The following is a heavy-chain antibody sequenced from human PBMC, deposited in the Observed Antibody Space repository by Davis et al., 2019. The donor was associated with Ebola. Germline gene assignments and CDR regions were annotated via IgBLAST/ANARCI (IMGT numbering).Heavy chain of an antibody. V-gene: IGHV4-30-2*01. J-gene: IGHJ6*02. D-gene: IGHD2-2*01. CDR1: GGSISSGGYS. CDR3: ARLRRTAIVVVPAASGWYGMDV. CDR2: IYHSGST. Sequence: SETLSLTCTVSGGSISSGGYSWSWIRQPPGKGLEWIGYIYHSGSTYYNPSLKSRVTISVDTSKNQFSLKLSSVTAADTAVYYCARLRRTAIVVVPAASGWYGMDVWGQGTTVTVSS.